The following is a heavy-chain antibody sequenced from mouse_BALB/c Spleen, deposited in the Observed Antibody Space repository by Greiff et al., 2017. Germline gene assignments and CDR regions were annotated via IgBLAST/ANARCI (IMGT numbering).Heavy chain of an antibody. V-gene: IGHV1-18*01. Sequence: VQLQQSGPELVKPGASVKISCKTSGYTFTEYTMHWVKQSHGKSLEWIGGINTNNGGTSYNQKFKGKGILTVDKSSSTAYMVLRSLTSEASAVYYCARDYGGSSWFAYWGQGTLVTVSA. CDR2: INTNNGGT. CDR3: ARDYGGSSWFAY. D-gene: IGHD1-1*01. J-gene: IGHJ3*01. CDR1: GYTFTEYT.